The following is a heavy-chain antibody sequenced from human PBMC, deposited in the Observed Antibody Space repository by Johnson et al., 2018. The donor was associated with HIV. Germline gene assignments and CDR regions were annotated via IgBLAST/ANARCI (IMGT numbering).Heavy chain of an antibody. CDR3: ARGVSMFSSSWLESYAFDI. CDR1: GFTFSSYD. D-gene: IGHD6-13*01. V-gene: IGHV3-13*01. Sequence: VQLVESGGGLVQPGGSLRLSCAASGFTFSSYDMHWVRQATGKGLEWVSAIGTAGDTYYPGSVKGRFTISRENAKNSLHLQMNNLRAGDTAVYYCARGVSMFSSSWLESYAFDIWGQGTMVTVSS. J-gene: IGHJ3*02. CDR2: IGTAGDT.